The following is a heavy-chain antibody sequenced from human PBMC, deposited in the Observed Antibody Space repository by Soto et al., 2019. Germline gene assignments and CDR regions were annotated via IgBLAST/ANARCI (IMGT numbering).Heavy chain of an antibody. Sequence: QVQLVQSGAEVKTPGASVKVSCKASDYTFTNYDISWVRQAPGQGLEWMGWISPYSDATNYAEKFQGRATMTTDTSTSTAYMVLGSLASDDTAVYYCAREGVGWSAAAFDYWGQGTLVNVFS. CDR3: AREGVGWSAAAFDY. V-gene: IGHV1-18*04. CDR1: DYTFTNYD. CDR2: ISPYSDAT. D-gene: IGHD2-15*01. J-gene: IGHJ4*02.